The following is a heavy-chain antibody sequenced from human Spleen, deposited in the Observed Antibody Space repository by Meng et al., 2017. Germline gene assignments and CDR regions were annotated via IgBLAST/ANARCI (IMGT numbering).Heavy chain of an antibody. Sequence: SETLSLTCTVSGGSINSDTFYWSWVRQPAGKGLEWIGRIYSFGRIDYNPSLKSRVTMSVDTSKNQFSLGLSSVTAADTAVYYCAREWIQLWFFAFDIWGQGTMVTVSS. V-gene: IGHV4-61*02. CDR3: AREWIQLWFFAFDI. D-gene: IGHD5-18*01. J-gene: IGHJ3*02. CDR1: GGSINSDTFY. CDR2: IYSFGRI.